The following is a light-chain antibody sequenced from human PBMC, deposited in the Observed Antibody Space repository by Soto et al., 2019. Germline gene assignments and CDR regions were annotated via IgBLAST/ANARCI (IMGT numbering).Light chain of an antibody. V-gene: IGKV3-20*01. CDR3: QQYGSSPVT. CDR2: GAS. CDR1: QSVSSSY. J-gene: IGKJ4*01. Sequence: EIVLTQSPDTLSLSPGDRATLSCRASQSVSSSYLAWYQQKPGQAPRLLIYGASSRATGIPDRFSGSGSGTDFALTISRLEPEDFAVYYCQQYGSSPVTFVGGTKWEIK.